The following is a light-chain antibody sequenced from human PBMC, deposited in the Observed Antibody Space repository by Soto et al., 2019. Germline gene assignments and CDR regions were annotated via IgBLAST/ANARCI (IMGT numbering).Light chain of an antibody. CDR1: SSDVGGYNY. Sequence: QSALTQPASVSGSPGQSISISCTGTSSDVGGYNYVSWYQQHPGKAPKLMIYEDNSRPSGVSNRFSGSKSGNTASLTISGLQAEDEADYYCSSYTSSTTLEVFGTGTKLTVL. J-gene: IGLJ1*01. CDR3: SSYTSSTTLEV. CDR2: EDN. V-gene: IGLV2-14*01.